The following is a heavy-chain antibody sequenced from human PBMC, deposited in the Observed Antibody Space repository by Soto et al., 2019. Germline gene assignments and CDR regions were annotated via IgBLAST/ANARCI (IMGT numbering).Heavy chain of an antibody. D-gene: IGHD3-3*02. Sequence: SETLSLICTVSGGSISSYYWSWIRQPPGKGLEWIGYIYYSGSTNYNPSPKSRVTISVDTSKNQFSLKLSSVTAEDTAVYYCARDLSIAWFDTWGQGNLVTVSS. V-gene: IGHV4-59*01. CDR1: GGSISSYY. CDR2: IYYSGST. CDR3: ARDLSIAWFDT. J-gene: IGHJ5*02.